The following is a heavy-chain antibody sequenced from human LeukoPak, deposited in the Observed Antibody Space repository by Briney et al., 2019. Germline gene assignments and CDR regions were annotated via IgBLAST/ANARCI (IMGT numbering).Heavy chain of an antibody. D-gene: IGHD2-21*01. Sequence: SETLSLTCNVSGYSISSGYFWGWVRQVPGKGLEWIGSIYQRATVHYNPSLKSRVTISLDTSKNHFSLNLRSMQASDTAVYYCARAFCVGECFVLHIFFDSWGQGTLVTVSS. V-gene: IGHV4-38-2*02. CDR1: GYSISSGYF. CDR3: ARAFCVGECFVLHIFFDS. CDR2: IYQRATV. J-gene: IGHJ4*02.